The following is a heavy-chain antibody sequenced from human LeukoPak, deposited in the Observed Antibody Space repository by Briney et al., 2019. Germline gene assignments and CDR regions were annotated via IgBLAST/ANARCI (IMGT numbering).Heavy chain of an antibody. V-gene: IGHV3-48*01. D-gene: IGHD3-16*01. CDR2: ISGSSGTI. J-gene: IGHJ6*03. Sequence: GGSLRLSCAASGLTLRAYSMNWVRQAPGKGLEWVSYISGSSGTIYYADSVKGRFTISRDNAENSLYLQMNSLRAEDTAVYYCARRSEFGVLYYMDVWGKGTTVTVSS. CDR3: ARRSEFGVLYYMDV. CDR1: GLTLRAYS.